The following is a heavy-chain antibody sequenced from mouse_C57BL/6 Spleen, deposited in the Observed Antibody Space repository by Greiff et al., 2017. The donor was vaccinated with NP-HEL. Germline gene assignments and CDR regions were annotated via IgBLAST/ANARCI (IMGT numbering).Heavy chain of an antibody. CDR1: GYTFTSYW. CDR3: ANDDYDGYYAMDY. Sequence: VKLMESGAELAKPGASVKLSCKASGYTFTSYWMHWVKQRPGQGLEWIGYINPSSGYTKYNQKFKDKATLTADKSSSTAYMQLSSLTYEDSAVYYCANDDYDGYYAMDYWGQGTSVTVSS. CDR2: INPSSGYT. D-gene: IGHD2-4*01. J-gene: IGHJ4*01. V-gene: IGHV1-7*01.